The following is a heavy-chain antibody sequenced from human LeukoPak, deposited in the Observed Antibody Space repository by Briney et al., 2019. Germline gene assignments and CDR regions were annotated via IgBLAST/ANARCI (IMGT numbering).Heavy chain of an antibody. V-gene: IGHV3-23*01. CDR2: VSGSGYNT. Sequence: GGSLSLSCAASGFAFSTYAMTWVRQAPGKGLDWVSTVSGSGYNTYYADSVKGRFTISRDNSKNTLSLQMNGLRAEDTAVYYCAKLYDSSGYEYFDYWGQGTLVTVSS. J-gene: IGHJ4*02. D-gene: IGHD3-22*01. CDR3: AKLYDSSGYEYFDY. CDR1: GFAFSTYA.